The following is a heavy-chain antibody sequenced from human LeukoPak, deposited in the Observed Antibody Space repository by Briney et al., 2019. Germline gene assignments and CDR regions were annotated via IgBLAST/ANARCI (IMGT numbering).Heavy chain of an antibody. CDR3: ARGGGGVNWNYAPWFDP. CDR2: INHSGST. CDR1: GGSFSGYY. D-gene: IGHD1-7*01. J-gene: IGHJ5*02. Sequence: SETLSLTCAVYGGSFSGYYWSWIRQPPGKGLEWIGDINHSGSTNYNPSLKSRVTISVDTSKNQFSLKLSSVTAADTAVYYCARGGGGVNWNYAPWFDPWGQGTLVTVSS. V-gene: IGHV4-34*01.